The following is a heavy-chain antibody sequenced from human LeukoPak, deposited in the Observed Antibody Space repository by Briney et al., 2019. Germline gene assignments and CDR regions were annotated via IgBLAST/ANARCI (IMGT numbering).Heavy chain of an antibody. J-gene: IGHJ4*02. CDR2: VYHSGST. CDR1: GGSISSYY. V-gene: IGHV4-59*04. CDR3: ASTRTDLRYFDWLLFDY. Sequence: ETLSLTCTVSGGSISSYYWSWIRPTAGKGLEWIGSVYHSGSTYYNPSLKSRVTISVDTSENQFSLKLSSVTAADTAVYYCASTRTDLRYFDWLLFDYWGQGTLVTVSS. D-gene: IGHD3-9*01.